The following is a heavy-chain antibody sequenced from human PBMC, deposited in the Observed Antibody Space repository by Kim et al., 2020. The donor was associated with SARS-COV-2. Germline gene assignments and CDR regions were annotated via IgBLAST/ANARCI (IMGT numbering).Heavy chain of an antibody. V-gene: IGHV3-11*06. CDR3: ARDNKLLLYVYYYYYGMDV. Sequence: GRFTISRDNAKNSLYLQMNSLRAEDTAVYYCARDNKLLLYVYYYYYGMDVWGQGTTVTVSS. J-gene: IGHJ6*02. D-gene: IGHD2-15*01.